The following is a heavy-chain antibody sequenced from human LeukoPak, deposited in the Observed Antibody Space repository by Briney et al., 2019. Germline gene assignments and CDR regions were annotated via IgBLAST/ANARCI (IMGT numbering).Heavy chain of an antibody. CDR3: ARVLRGSFDY. J-gene: IGHJ4*02. CDR1: GFTFSSYE. V-gene: IGHV3-48*03. D-gene: IGHD5-12*01. CDR2: ISSSGSTI. Sequence: GGSLRLSCAASGFTFSSYEMNWVRQAPGKGLEWVSYISSSGSTIYYADSVKGRFTISRDNAKSSLYLQMNSLRAEDTAVYYCARVLRGSFDYWGQGTLVTVSS.